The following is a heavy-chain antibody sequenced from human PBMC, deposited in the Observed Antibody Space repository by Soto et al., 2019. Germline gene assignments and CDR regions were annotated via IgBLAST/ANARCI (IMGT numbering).Heavy chain of an antibody. CDR3: ARDKGDTAMGNFDY. D-gene: IGHD5-18*01. CDR1: GGTFSSYA. V-gene: IGHV1-69*13. CDR2: IIPIFGTA. Sequence: SVKVSCKASGGTFSSYAISWVRQAPGQGLEWMGGIIPIFGTANYAQKFQGRVTITADESTSTAYMELSSLRSEDTAVYYCARDKGDTAMGNFDYWGEGTLVTVSS. J-gene: IGHJ4*02.